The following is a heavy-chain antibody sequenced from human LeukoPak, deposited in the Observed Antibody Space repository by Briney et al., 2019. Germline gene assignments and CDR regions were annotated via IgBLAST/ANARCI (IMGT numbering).Heavy chain of an antibody. Sequence: PGGSLRLSCAASGFTFTSYVMHWVRQAPGKGLEWVAVISYDGSNKYYADSVKGRFTISRDNSKNALYLQMNSLRAEDTAVYYSARVNAAGQSAPFEYRGQGTLVTVSS. V-gene: IGHV3-30-3*01. D-gene: IGHD3-10*01. J-gene: IGHJ4*02. CDR2: ISYDGSNK. CDR1: GFTFTSYV. CDR3: ARVNAAGQSAPFEY.